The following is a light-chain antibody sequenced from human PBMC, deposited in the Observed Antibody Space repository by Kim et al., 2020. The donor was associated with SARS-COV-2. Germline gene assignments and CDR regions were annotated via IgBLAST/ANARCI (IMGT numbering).Light chain of an antibody. V-gene: IGKV1-17*01. CDR3: LQHDSYPYT. CDR2: TAS. CDR1: QDMNSE. J-gene: IGKJ2*01. Sequence: ASIGDRVTLAGRASQDMNSELGWYQQKPGKAADRLIYTASILQSGVPTRFSGSGSGTEFTLTISTLQPEDSATYFCLQHDSYPYTFGQGTKLEI.